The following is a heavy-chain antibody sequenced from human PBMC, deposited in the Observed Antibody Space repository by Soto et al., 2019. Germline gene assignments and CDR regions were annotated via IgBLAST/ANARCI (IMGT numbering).Heavy chain of an antibody. CDR3: ARTLRTIFGVVILYGMDV. J-gene: IGHJ6*02. CDR1: GGSISSSSYY. CDR2: IYYSGST. V-gene: IGHV4-39*01. D-gene: IGHD3-3*01. Sequence: KPSETLSLTCTVSGGSISSSSYYWGWIRQPPGKGLEWIGSIYYSGSTYYNPSLKSRVTISVDTSKNQFSLKLSSVTAADTAVYYCARTLRTIFGVVILYGMDVWGQGATVTVSS.